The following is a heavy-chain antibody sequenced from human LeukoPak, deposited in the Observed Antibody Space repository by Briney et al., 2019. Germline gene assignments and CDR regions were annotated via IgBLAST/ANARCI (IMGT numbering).Heavy chain of an antibody. Sequence: ASAKVFCQASGYTFPSYYIQWVRQAPGQRPEWMGWMNPNSGNTGYAQKFQGRVTMTRNTSISTAYMELSSLRSEDTAVYYCARAGSLLEWSDAFDIWGQGTMVTVSS. CDR2: MNPNSGNT. D-gene: IGHD3-3*01. CDR3: ARAGSLLEWSDAFDI. CDR1: GYTFPSYY. J-gene: IGHJ3*02. V-gene: IGHV1-8*01.